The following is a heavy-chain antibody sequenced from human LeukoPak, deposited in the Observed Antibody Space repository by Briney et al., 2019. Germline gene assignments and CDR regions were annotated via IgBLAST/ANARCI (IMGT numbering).Heavy chain of an antibody. D-gene: IGHD5-12*01. V-gene: IGHV4-34*01. Sequence: SETLSLTCAVYGGSFSGYYWSWIRQPPGKGLEWIGEINHSGSTNYNPSLKSRVTISVDTSKNQFSLKLSSVTAADTAVYYRATLPRGPTGYVGYGGEDYWGQGTLVTVSS. CDR2: INHSGST. CDR1: GGSFSGYY. J-gene: IGHJ4*02. CDR3: ATLPRGPTGYVGYGGEDY.